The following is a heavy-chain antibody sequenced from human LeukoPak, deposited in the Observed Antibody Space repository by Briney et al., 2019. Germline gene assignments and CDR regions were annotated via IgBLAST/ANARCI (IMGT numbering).Heavy chain of an antibody. CDR2: INWNGGST. Sequence: PGGSLRLSCAASGFTFDDYGMSWVRQAPGKGLQWVSGINWNGGSTGYADSVKGRFTISRDNAKNSLYLQMNSLRAEDTALYHCARAYGDYPHPFDYWGQGTLVTVSS. V-gene: IGHV3-20*01. J-gene: IGHJ4*02. D-gene: IGHD4-17*01. CDR3: ARAYGDYPHPFDY. CDR1: GFTFDDYG.